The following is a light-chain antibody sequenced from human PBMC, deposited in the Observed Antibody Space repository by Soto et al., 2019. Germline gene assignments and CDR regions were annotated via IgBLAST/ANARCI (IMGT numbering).Light chain of an antibody. Sequence: DIQMTQSPSSLSASVGDRVTITCQASQSISSYLNWYQEKPGKAPKLLIYDSSNLEAGVPSRFFGSGSGTHFTFTIGSLQPEDIATYYCQHYYNCPISFGQGTRLEIK. CDR1: QSISSY. CDR2: DSS. CDR3: QHYYNCPIS. J-gene: IGKJ5*01. V-gene: IGKV1-33*01.